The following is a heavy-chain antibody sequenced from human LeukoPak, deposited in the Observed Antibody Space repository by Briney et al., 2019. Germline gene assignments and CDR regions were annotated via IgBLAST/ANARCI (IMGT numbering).Heavy chain of an antibody. J-gene: IGHJ6*02. CDR3: ARDNWSDVHYYYYGMDV. V-gene: IGHV4-59*01. CDR1: GGSISSYY. Sequence: SQTLSLTCTVSGGSISSYYWSWIRRPPGKGLEWIGYIYYSGSTNYNPSLKSRVTISVDTSKNQFSLKLSSVTAADTAVYYCARDNWSDVHYYYYGMDVWGQGTTVTVSS. CDR2: IYYSGST. D-gene: IGHD1-1*01.